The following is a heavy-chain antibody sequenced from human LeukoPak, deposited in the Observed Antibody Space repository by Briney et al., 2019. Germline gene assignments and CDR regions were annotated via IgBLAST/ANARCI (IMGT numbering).Heavy chain of an antibody. CDR2: ISNSDGTT. J-gene: IGHJ4*02. Sequence: TGGSLRLSCAASGFTFSDDYMTWIRQAPGKGLEWVSYISNSDGTTYYADFVRGRFTISRDNAKKSLYLQMNSLRVEDTAVYYCARGGSYSCLGYWGQGTLVTVSS. CDR1: GFTFSDDY. D-gene: IGHD3-10*01. V-gene: IGHV3-11*04. CDR3: ARGGSYSCLGY.